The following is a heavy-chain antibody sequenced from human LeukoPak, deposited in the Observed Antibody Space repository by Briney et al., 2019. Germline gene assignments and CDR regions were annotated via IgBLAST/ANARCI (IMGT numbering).Heavy chain of an antibody. CDR1: GGSISSSSYY. CDR3: ARDGLSCGGDCYPYFDY. V-gene: IGHV4-39*07. D-gene: IGHD2-21*01. J-gene: IGHJ4*02. Sequence: PSETLSLTCTVSGGSISSSSYYWGWIRQPPGKGLEWIGSIYYSGSTYYNPSLKSRVTISVDTSKNQFSLKLSSVTAADTAVYYCARDGLSCGGDCYPYFDYWGQGTLVTVSS. CDR2: IYYSGST.